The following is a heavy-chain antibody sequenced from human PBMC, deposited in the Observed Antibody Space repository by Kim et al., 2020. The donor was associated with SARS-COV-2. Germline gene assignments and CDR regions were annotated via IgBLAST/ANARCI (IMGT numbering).Heavy chain of an antibody. CDR3: ARSPITMIVVVTHFDI. D-gene: IGHD3-22*01. V-gene: IGHV4-31*02. J-gene: IGHJ3*02. Sequence: SLKSRVTISVDTSKNHFSLKLSSVTAADTAVYYCARSPITMIVVVTHFDIWGQGTMVTVSS.